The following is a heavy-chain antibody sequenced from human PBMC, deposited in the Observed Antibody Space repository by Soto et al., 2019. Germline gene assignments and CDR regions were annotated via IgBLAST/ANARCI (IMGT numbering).Heavy chain of an antibody. CDR1: GGSISSADYY. CDR3: ARFPRGSGYCGGIDS. V-gene: IGHV4-30-4*01. D-gene: IGHD3-22*01. J-gene: IGHJ4*02. CDR2: IYYSGST. Sequence: PSETLSLTCTVSGGSISSADYYWRWIRQPPGKGLEWIGYIYYSGSTYYNPSLRSRVTISVDTSNNQFSLKLNSVAAADTAVYYCARFPRGSGYCGGIDSWGQGTLVTVSS.